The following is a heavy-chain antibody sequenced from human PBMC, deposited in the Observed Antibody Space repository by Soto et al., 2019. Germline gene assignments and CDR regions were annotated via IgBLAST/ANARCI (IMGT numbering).Heavy chain of an antibody. V-gene: IGHV1-69*06. D-gene: IGHD3-16*01. CDR2: IVPVFNSP. Sequence: QVQLVQSGNEVKQPGSSVKISCKASGGTLTTHGIIWVRQAPGQGLEWMGGIVPVFNSPKYAQKFQGRLTITADTSTNSVYMELSSLTSEPTATYYCARDPPRADFVLNWFGPRGQGTLVTVSS. CDR3: ARDPPRADFVLNWFGP. J-gene: IGHJ5*02. CDR1: GGTLTTHG.